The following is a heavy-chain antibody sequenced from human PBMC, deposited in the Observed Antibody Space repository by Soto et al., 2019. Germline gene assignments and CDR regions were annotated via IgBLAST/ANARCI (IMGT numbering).Heavy chain of an antibody. V-gene: IGHV5-51*01. Sequence: KIYCKGSGYSFTSYWIGWVRQMRGKVLEWMGIIYPGDSDTRYSPSFQGQVTISADKSISTAYLQWSSLKASDTAMYYCARRESCGGDCYSGLGYWGQGTLVSVSS. CDR1: GYSFTSYW. J-gene: IGHJ4*02. CDR3: ARRESCGGDCYSGLGY. CDR2: IYPGDSDT. D-gene: IGHD2-21*02.